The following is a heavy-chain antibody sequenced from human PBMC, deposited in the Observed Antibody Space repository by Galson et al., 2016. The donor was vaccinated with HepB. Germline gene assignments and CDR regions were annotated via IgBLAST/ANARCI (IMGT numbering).Heavy chain of an antibody. J-gene: IGHJ6*03. Sequence: SLRLSCAASGLTVSSNYMTWVRQAPGKGLEWVSVVYSIGNAYYADSVKGRFTISRDNSKNTLYLEMNSLSAEDTAVYYCARYEADKPYDYWSTSPYSGHMDVWGKGTTVTVSS. D-gene: IGHD3-3*01. CDR3: ARYEADKPYDYWSTSPYSGHMDV. CDR1: GLTVSSNY. V-gene: IGHV3-53*01. CDR2: VYSIGNA.